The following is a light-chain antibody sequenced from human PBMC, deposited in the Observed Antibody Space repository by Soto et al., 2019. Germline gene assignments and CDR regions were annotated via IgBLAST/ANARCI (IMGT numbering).Light chain of an antibody. CDR3: SSYTSSSTLYYV. Sequence: QSALTQPASVSGSPGQSIAISCTGTSSDVGGYNYVSWYQQHPGKAPKLMIYEVSNRPSGVSNRFSGSKSGNTASLTISGLQAEDEADYYCSSYTSSSTLYYVFGTGTMVTAL. J-gene: IGLJ1*01. CDR1: SSDVGGYNY. V-gene: IGLV2-14*01. CDR2: EVS.